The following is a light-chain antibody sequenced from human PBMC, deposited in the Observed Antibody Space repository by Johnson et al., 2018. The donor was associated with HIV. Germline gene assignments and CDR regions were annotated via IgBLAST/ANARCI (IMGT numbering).Light chain of an antibody. CDR3: GTWDTSLSARGV. CDR1: SSNIGNNY. CDR2: ENN. Sequence: QSVLTQPPSVSAAPGQKVTISCSGSSSNIGNNYVSWYQQLPGTAPKLLIYENNKRPSGIPDRFSGSKSGTSATLGITGLKTGDEADYYCGTWDTSLSARGVFGTGTKVTVL. V-gene: IGLV1-51*02. J-gene: IGLJ1*01.